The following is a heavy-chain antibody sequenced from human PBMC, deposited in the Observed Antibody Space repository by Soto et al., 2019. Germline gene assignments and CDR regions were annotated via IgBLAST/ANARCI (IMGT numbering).Heavy chain of an antibody. Sequence: EVQLVESGGGLVQPGGSLRLSCAASGFTFSSYSMNWVRQAPGKGLEWVSYISSSSSTIYYADSVKGRFTISRDNAXNSLYLQMNSLRAEDTAVYYCARDHCSSTSCYYDYWGQGTLVTVSS. CDR1: GFTFSSYS. D-gene: IGHD2-2*01. CDR3: ARDHCSSTSCYYDY. V-gene: IGHV3-48*01. CDR2: ISSSSSTI. J-gene: IGHJ4*02.